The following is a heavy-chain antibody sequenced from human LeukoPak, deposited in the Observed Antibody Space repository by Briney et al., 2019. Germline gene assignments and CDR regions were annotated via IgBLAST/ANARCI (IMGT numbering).Heavy chain of an antibody. CDR2: INWSGRSV. D-gene: IGHD3-3*01. V-gene: IGHV3-20*04. CDR1: GFKFADYG. CDR3: ASEHLTIFGVVDY. J-gene: IGHJ4*02. Sequence: GGSLRLSCVVSGFKFADYGMWWVRRPPGKGLEWVSRINWSGRSVDYADSVKGRFTISRDNSKNTLYLQMNSLRAEDTAVYYCASEHLTIFGVVDYWGQGTLVTVSS.